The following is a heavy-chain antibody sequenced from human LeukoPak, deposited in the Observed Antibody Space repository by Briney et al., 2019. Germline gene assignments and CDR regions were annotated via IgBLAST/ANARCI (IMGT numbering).Heavy chain of an antibody. Sequence: QPGGSLRLSCAASGFTFSSYGMHWVRQAPGKGLEWVAVISYDGSNKYYADSVKGGFTISRDNSKNTLYLQMNSLRAEDTAVYYCAKGSSGWYYFDYWGQGTLVTVSS. CDR2: ISYDGSNK. CDR1: GFTFSSYG. D-gene: IGHD6-19*01. V-gene: IGHV3-30*18. J-gene: IGHJ4*02. CDR3: AKGSSGWYYFDY.